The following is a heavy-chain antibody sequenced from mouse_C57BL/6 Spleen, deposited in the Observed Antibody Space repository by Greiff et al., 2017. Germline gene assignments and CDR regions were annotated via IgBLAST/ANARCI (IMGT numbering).Heavy chain of an antibody. V-gene: IGHV1-55*01. CDR1: GYTFTSYW. D-gene: IGHD1-1*01. CDR3: ARESYGRPLFDD. CDR2: IYPGSGST. J-gene: IGHJ2*01. Sequence: QVQLQQPGAELVKPGASVKMSCKASGYTFTSYWITWVKQRPGQGLEWIGDIYPGSGSTNYNEKFKSKATLTVDTSSSTAYMQLSSLTSVDSAVYYCARESYGRPLFDDWGQGTTLTVSS.